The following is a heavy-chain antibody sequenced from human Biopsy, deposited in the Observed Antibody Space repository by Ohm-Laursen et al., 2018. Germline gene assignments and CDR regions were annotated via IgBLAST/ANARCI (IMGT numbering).Heavy chain of an antibody. CDR3: AKASGYSSGWPIDY. J-gene: IGHJ4*02. D-gene: IGHD6-19*01. V-gene: IGHV3-9*01. CDR1: GFTFENYA. CDR2: ISWNSGSA. Sequence: SLRLSCAASGFTFENYAMNWVRQAPGKGLEWVSGISWNSGSAVYADSVKGRFTISRDNAKNSLYLQMHSLRAEDTAFYYCAKASGYSSGWPIDYWGQGNLVTVSS.